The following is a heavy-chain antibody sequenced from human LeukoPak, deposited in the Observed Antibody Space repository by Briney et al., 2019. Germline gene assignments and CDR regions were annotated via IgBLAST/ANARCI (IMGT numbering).Heavy chain of an antibody. CDR1: GDSFRGYY. CDR2: INHRGTT. CDR3: ARSWAGMYYPFYYFDY. Sequence: KPSETLSLTCAVYGDSFRGYYGSWIRQAPGEGREWIAEINHRGTTHYNPSLMSRVNISADTSRNQFSLNLDSVTAADTAVYYCARSWAGMYYPFYYFDYWGQGALVTVSP. J-gene: IGHJ4*02. D-gene: IGHD1-26*01. V-gene: IGHV4-34*01.